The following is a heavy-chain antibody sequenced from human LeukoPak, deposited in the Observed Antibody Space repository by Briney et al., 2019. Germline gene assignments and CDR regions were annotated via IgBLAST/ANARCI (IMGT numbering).Heavy chain of an antibody. CDR3: ARHTTILGVVIDY. Sequence: PSETLSLTCTVSGGSISSSSYYWGWIRQPPGKGLEWLGSIYYSGSTYYNPSLKSRVTISVDTSRNQFPLTLSSVTAADTAVYYCARHTTILGVVIDYWGQGTLVTVSS. D-gene: IGHD3-3*01. CDR1: GGSISSSSYY. V-gene: IGHV4-39*01. CDR2: IYYSGST. J-gene: IGHJ4*02.